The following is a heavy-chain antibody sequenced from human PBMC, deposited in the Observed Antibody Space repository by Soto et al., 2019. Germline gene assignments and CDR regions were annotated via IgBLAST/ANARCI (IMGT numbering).Heavy chain of an antibody. CDR1: RYTFTSHG. CDR2: ISTFNGKT. V-gene: IGHV1-18*01. CDR3: AILVPEGATVREDAFDL. J-gene: IGHJ3*01. D-gene: IGHD1-26*01. Sequence: QIQLMQSGGDVKTPGASLKVSCTTSRYTFTSHGIAWVRQAPGQGREWMGLISTFNGKTEYAQKLQGRVTMTADTLTSTLHMQLRSMRSDGTGGYYCAILVPEGATVREDAFDLWGPETKVTVSS.